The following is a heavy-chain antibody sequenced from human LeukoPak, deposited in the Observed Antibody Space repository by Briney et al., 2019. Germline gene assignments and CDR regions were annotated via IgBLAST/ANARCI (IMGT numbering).Heavy chain of an antibody. CDR3: AREEAGRCDY. J-gene: IGHJ4*02. Sequence: GASVKVSCKASGGTFSSYAISWVRQAPGQGLEWMGRIIPIFGTANYAQKFQGRVTITTDESTSTAYMELSSLRSEDTAVYYCAREEAGRCDYWGQGTLVTVSS. V-gene: IGHV1-69*05. CDR1: GGTFSSYA. CDR2: IIPIFGTA. D-gene: IGHD3-16*02.